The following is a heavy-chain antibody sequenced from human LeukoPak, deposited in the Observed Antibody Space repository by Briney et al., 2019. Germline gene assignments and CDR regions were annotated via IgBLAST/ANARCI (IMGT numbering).Heavy chain of an antibody. CDR3: AKGSIQLWNYFYYYYGMDV. D-gene: IGHD5-18*01. V-gene: IGHV3-23*01. J-gene: IGHJ6*02. Sequence: GGSLRHSCAASGFTFSSYAMSWVRQAPGKGLEWVSAISGSGGSTYYADSVKGRFTISRDNSKNTLYLQMNSLRAEDTAVYYCAKGSIQLWNYFYYYYGMDVWGQGTTVTVSS. CDR2: ISGSGGST. CDR1: GFTFSSYA.